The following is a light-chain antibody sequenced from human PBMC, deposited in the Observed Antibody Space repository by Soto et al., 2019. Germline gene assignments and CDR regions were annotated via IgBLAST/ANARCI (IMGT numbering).Light chain of an antibody. CDR2: GAS. CDR3: QHYNNWTPLT. Sequence: EIVMTQSPATLSVSPGERATLSCRASQSVSSNLAWYQQKPGQAPRLLIYGASTRATGIPARFSGSGSGTEFTLTISSLQSEDFAVYSCQHYNNWTPLTFGGGNKVEIK. J-gene: IGKJ4*01. CDR1: QSVSSN. V-gene: IGKV3-15*01.